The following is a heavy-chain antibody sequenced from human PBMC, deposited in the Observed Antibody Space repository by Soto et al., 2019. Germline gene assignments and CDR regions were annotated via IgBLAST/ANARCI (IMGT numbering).Heavy chain of an antibody. Sequence: SETLSLTCTVSGGSISSASYYWGWIRQPPGKGLEWIGSIFHSGSTNYNTSLKSRVTISVDTSKNQFSLKMSSVTAADTAVYFCARHGNRGTGATSFDYWGQGSLVTVSS. CDR2: IFHSGST. V-gene: IGHV4-39*01. J-gene: IGHJ4*02. D-gene: IGHD1-26*01. CDR1: GGSISSASYY. CDR3: ARHGNRGTGATSFDY.